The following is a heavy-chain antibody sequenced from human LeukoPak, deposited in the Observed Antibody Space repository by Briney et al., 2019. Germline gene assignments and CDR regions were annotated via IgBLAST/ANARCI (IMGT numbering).Heavy chain of an antibody. J-gene: IGHJ5*02. CDR3: AREQLPPADWFDP. Sequence: SETLSLTCAVYGGSFSGYYWSWIRQPPGKGLEWIGEINHSGSTNYNPSLKSRVTISVDTSKNQFSLKLSSVTAADTAVYYCAREQLPPADWFDPWGQGTLVTVSS. CDR2: INHSGST. CDR1: GGSFSGYY. D-gene: IGHD6-13*01. V-gene: IGHV4-34*01.